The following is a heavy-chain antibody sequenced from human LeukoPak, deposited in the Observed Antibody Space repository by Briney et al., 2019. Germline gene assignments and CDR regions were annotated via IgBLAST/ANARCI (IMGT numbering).Heavy chain of an antibody. Sequence: GGSLRLSCVASGFIFSSYSMNWVRQAPGKGLEWVSSIASSSNYIYYADSKEGRFTISRDNAKNSLYLQMNSLIVEDTAVYFCAREGIAGPKDVWGKGTTVTVSS. J-gene: IGHJ6*04. CDR3: AREGIAGPKDV. V-gene: IGHV3-21*01. CDR1: GFIFSSYS. CDR2: IASSSNYI. D-gene: IGHD6-13*01.